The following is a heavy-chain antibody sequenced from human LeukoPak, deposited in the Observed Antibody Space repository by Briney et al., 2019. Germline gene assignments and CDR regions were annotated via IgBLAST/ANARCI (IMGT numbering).Heavy chain of an antibody. D-gene: IGHD3-9*01. CDR1: GYTFTSYY. CDR2: INPSGGCT. V-gene: IGHV1-46*01. J-gene: IGHJ4*02. Sequence: ASVKVSCKASGYTFTSYYMHWVRQAPGQGLEWMGIINPSGGCTSYAQKFQGRVTMTRDTSTSTAYMELRSLRSDDTAVYYCARDSDTYYDILTGYPRLYYFDYWGQGTLVTVSS. CDR3: ARDSDTYYDILTGYPRLYYFDY.